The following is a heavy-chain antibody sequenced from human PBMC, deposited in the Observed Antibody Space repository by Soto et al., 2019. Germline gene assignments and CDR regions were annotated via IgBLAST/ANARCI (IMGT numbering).Heavy chain of an antibody. Sequence: ASETLSLTCTVSGGSISSYYWSWIRQPPGKGLEWIGYIYYSGSTNYNPSLKSRVTISVDTSKNQFSLKLSSVTAADTAVYYCARASRTRYYDSSGYYYFDYWGQGTLVTVSS. CDR2: IYYSGST. D-gene: IGHD3-22*01. V-gene: IGHV4-59*01. J-gene: IGHJ4*02. CDR3: ARASRTRYYDSSGYYYFDY. CDR1: GGSISSYY.